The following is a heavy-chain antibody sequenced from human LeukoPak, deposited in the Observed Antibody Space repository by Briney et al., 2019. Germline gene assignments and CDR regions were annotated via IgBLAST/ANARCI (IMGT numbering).Heavy chain of an antibody. CDR3: ANGRYDLGG. CDR1: GITFNNYA. Sequence: GGSLRFSFVASGITFNNYAMSWVREAPGKGLEWVSAISGSGNSTYYADSVKGRFTSSRDNSKNTPYLQMNSLRAEDTAVYYCANGRYDLGGWGQGTLVTVSS. J-gene: IGHJ4*02. CDR2: ISGSGNST. D-gene: IGHD1-26*01. V-gene: IGHV3-23*01.